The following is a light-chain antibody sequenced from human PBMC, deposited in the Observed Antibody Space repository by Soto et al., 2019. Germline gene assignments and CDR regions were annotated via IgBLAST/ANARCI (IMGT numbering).Light chain of an antibody. CDR1: QTIRNY. CDR2: SAS. CDR3: QQTYSSLMYT. J-gene: IGKJ2*01. V-gene: IGKV1-39*01. Sequence: DIQMTQSPSSLSASVGDRVTITCRASQTIRNYLNWYQQKPGKAPKLLIFSASNLRSGVPSRFSGSGSATYFTLTISSLQPEDFATYYCQQTYSSLMYTFGQGTKLEIK.